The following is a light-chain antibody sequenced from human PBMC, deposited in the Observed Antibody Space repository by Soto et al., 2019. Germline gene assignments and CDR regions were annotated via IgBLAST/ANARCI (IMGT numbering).Light chain of an antibody. Sequence: QAVVTQPPSASGTPGQRVTISCSGGTSNIGSNSVYWYQQLPGRAPKLLIYTNNERPSGFPDRFSGSKSGTSGSLAISGLRPEDEADYYCAAWDDSLSGPLFGAGTKLTVL. CDR1: TSNIGSNS. CDR3: AAWDDSLSGPL. CDR2: TNN. J-gene: IGLJ2*01. V-gene: IGLV1-47*02.